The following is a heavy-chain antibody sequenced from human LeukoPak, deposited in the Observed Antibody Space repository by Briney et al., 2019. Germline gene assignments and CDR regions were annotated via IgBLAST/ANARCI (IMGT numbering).Heavy chain of an antibody. CDR3: ARRLGYTYGRGYWYFDL. J-gene: IGHJ2*01. D-gene: IGHD5-18*01. V-gene: IGHV2-5*02. Sequence: SGPTLLNPTQTLTLTCTFSGFSLSTGGVGVGWIRQPPGKALEWLALIYWDDDKRYSPSLRSRLTITKDTSKNQVVLTMTNMDPVDTATYYCARRLGYTYGRGYWYFDLWGRGTLVTVSS. CDR2: IYWDDDK. CDR1: GFSLSTGGVG.